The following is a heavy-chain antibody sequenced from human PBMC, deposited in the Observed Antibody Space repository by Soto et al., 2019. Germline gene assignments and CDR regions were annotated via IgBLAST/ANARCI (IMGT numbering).Heavy chain of an antibody. Sequence: SETLSLPCTVSGGSIISYYCSWILQPPGKGLEWIGNIYCSGSPNYNPSLKSRVTISVDTSKNQFSLKLSSVTAADTAVYYCARLPLADYGGIFDPLVQGTLVTVSS. CDR2: IYCSGSP. CDR1: GGSIISYY. CDR3: ARLPLADYGGIFDP. D-gene: IGHD4-17*01. J-gene: IGHJ5*02. V-gene: IGHV4-59*01.